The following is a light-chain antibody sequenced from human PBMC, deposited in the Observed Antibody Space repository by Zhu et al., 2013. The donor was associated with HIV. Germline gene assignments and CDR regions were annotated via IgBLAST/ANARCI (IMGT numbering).Light chain of an antibody. CDR2: AAS. Sequence: DIQLTQSPSLLSASVGDRVTITCRASQDIDRYLAWYQQTPGKAPTLLVYAASTTQSGVPSRFSGSGSGTDFILTISSLQPEDFATYYCQQSYSTPYTFGQGTNLEI. CDR3: QQSYSTPYT. J-gene: IGKJ2*01. V-gene: IGKV1-39*01. CDR1: QDIDRY.